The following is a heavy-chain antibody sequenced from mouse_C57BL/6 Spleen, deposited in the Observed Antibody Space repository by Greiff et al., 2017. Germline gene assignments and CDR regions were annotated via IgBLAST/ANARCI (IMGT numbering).Heavy chain of an antibody. Sequence: VQLQQPGAELVKPGASVKLSCKASGYTFTSYWMHWVKQRPGRGLEWIGRIDPNSGGTKYNEKFKSKATLTVDKPSSTAYMQLSSLTSEDSAVYYCASPPNWDGWYFDVWGTGTPVTVSA. CDR3: ASPPNWDGWYFDV. CDR2: IDPNSGGT. CDR1: GYTFTSYW. D-gene: IGHD4-1*01. J-gene: IGHJ1*03. V-gene: IGHV1-72*01.